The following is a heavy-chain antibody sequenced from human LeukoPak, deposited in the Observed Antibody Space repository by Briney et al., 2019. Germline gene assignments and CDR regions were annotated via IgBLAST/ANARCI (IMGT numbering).Heavy chain of an antibody. J-gene: IGHJ4*02. D-gene: IGHD3-16*02. CDR1: GGSITFGSYY. CDR3: ARARVIPASFDD. CDR2: IYTSGRT. V-gene: IGHV4-61*02. Sequence: PSETLSLTCTASGGSITFGSYYWTWIRQPAGQGLEWIGRIYTSGRTFYNPSLKSRVTISMDTSMNQFSLRLNSVTAADTAVYYCARARVIPASFDDWGQGALVTVSS.